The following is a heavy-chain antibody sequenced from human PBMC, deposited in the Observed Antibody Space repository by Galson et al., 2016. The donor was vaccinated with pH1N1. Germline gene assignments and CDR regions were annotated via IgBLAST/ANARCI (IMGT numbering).Heavy chain of an antibody. CDR2: FDPDNTET. J-gene: IGHJ3*01. CDR3: VTTAYAVGLGSVDAFEV. Sequence: SVKVSCKVSGNTLTELSIQWVRQAPGEGLDWMGGFDPDNTETVYAQKFQGRVTMTEDTSTDTAYMELSSLRSGDTAKYYCVTTAYAVGLGSVDAFEVWGPGTKVTVSS. D-gene: IGHD3-16*01. V-gene: IGHV1-24*01. CDR1: GNTLTELS.